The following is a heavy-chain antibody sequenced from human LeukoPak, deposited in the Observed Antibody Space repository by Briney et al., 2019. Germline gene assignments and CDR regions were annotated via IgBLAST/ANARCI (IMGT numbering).Heavy chain of an antibody. CDR1: GGTFSSYA. Sequence: AASVTVSCKTSGGTFSSYAISWVRQAPGQGLEWMGGIIPIFGTANYAQKFQGRVTITADESTSTAYMELSSLRSEDTAVYYCASGRIAAASPMGYWGQGTLVTVSS. CDR3: ASGRIAAASPMGY. CDR2: IIPIFGTA. J-gene: IGHJ4*02. V-gene: IGHV1-69*13. D-gene: IGHD6-13*01.